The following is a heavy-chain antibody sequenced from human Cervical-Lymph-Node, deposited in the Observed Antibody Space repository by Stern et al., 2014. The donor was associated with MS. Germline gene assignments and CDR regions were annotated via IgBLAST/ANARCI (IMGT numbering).Heavy chain of an antibody. D-gene: IGHD3-22*01. J-gene: IGHJ6*02. Sequence: QVQLVESGAEVKKPGASVKVSCKASGYTFTSYYMHWVRQAPGQGLEWMGIINPSGGRTSYAQKVQGRVTMTRTTSTSTVYMELSSLRSEDTAVYYCAKNYYDSSGYQNYYYYGMDVWGQGTTVTVSS. CDR3: AKNYYDSSGYQNYYYYGMDV. CDR1: GYTFTSYY. CDR2: INPSGGRT. V-gene: IGHV1-46*01.